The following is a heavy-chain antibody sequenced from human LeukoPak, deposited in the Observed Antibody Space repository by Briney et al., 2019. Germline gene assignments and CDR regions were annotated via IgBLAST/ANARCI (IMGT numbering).Heavy chain of an antibody. CDR1: GFTFSLYG. D-gene: IGHD5-18*01. CDR2: ISYDGSNK. J-gene: IGHJ4*02. Sequence: GGSLRLSCAASGFTFSLYGIHWVRQAPGKGLEWVAVISYDGSNKYYADSVKGRFTVSRDNAKNTMYLQMNSLRAEDSAVYYCARALGYSYGYGIYWGQGTLVTVSS. V-gene: IGHV3-30*03. CDR3: ARALGYSYGYGIY.